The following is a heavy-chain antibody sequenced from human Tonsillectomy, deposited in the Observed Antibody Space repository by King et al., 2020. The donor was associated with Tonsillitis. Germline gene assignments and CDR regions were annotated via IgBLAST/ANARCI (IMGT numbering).Heavy chain of an antibody. D-gene: IGHD2-8*01. J-gene: IGHJ5*02. CDR2: ISSTSSYK. CDR3: ARSAMGDWFDP. Sequence: VQLVESGGGLVKPGGSLRLACAASGFTFSNCNMNWVRQAPGKGLEWVSSISSTSSYKYYADSVKGRFTISRDNARNSLFLQMTSLSGDDTALYYCARSAMGDWFDPWGQGTLVTVSS. CDR1: GFTFSNCN. V-gene: IGHV3-21*01.